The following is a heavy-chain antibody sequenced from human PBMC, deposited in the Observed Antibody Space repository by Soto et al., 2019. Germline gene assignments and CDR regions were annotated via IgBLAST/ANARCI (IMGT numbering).Heavy chain of an antibody. CDR1: GYTFTSYD. D-gene: IGHD2-15*01. Sequence: ASVKVSCKASGYTFTSYDINWVRQATGQGLEWMGWMNPNSGNTGYAQKFQGRVTMTRNTSISTAYMELSSLGSEDTAVYYCARGSCSGGSCYSVWFDPWGQGTLVTVSS. CDR2: MNPNSGNT. V-gene: IGHV1-8*01. CDR3: ARGSCSGGSCYSVWFDP. J-gene: IGHJ5*02.